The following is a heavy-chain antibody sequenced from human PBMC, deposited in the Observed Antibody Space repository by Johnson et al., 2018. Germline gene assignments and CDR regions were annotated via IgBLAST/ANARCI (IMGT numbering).Heavy chain of an antibody. Sequence: EVQLVESGGGLVQPGGSLKLSCAASGFTFSGSAMHWVRQASGKGLEWVGRIRSKANSYATAYAASVKGRFTISRDDSKNTAFLQMNSLKTEDTAVYYCTRTGRGGMVNGMDVWGQGTTVTVSS. CDR2: IRSKANSYAT. CDR1: GFTFSGSA. V-gene: IGHV3-73*01. D-gene: IGHD5-18*01. CDR3: TRTGRGGMVNGMDV. J-gene: IGHJ6*02.